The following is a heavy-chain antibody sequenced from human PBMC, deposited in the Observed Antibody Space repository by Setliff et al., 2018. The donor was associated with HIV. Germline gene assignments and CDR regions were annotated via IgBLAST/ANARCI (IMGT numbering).Heavy chain of an antibody. Sequence: ASVKVSRKASGDTLSNSALTWVRQAPGQGLEWMGGSIPLFGTVKYAQKFQDRVTITTDELMTTAYMELSSLRSEDTAVYYCARVRERIGVTGTDDAFDIWGQGTAVTVSS. CDR1: GDTLSNSA. V-gene: IGHV1-69*05. J-gene: IGHJ3*02. D-gene: IGHD3-3*01. CDR2: SIPLFGTV. CDR3: ARVRERIGVTGTDDAFDI.